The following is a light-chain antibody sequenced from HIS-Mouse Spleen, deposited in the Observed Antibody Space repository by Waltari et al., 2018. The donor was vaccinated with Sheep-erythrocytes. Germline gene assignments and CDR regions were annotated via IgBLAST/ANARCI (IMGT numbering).Light chain of an antibody. Sequence: SYELTQPPSVSVSPGQTASITCSGDKLGDKYACWYQQKPGQSPVLVIYQDSKRPSGIPRRFSGSNAGNTGTLTISGTQAMDEADYYCQAWDSSTEVFGGGTKLTVL. J-gene: IGLJ2*01. V-gene: IGLV3-1*01. CDR3: QAWDSSTEV. CDR1: KLGDKY. CDR2: QDS.